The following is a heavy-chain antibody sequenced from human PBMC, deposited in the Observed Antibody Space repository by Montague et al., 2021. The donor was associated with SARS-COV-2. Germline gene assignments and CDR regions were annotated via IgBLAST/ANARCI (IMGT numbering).Heavy chain of an antibody. V-gene: IGHV4-59*08. CDR2: IYYSGST. J-gene: IGHJ5*02. CDR1: GGSISSYY. Sequence: SETLSLTCTVSGGSISSYYWSWIRQPPGKGLEWIGYIYYSGSTNYNPSLKSRVTISVDTSKNQFSLKLSSVTAADTAVYYCARLEAGACSGGSCYSSWFGPWGQGTLVTVSS. D-gene: IGHD2-15*01. CDR3: ARLEAGACSGGSCYSSWFGP.